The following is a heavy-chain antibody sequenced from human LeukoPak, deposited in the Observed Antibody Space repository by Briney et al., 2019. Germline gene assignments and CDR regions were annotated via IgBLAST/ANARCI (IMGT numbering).Heavy chain of an antibody. Sequence: SETLSLTCTVSGGSISSYYWSWIRQPPGKGLEWIGYIYYSESTNYNPSHKSRVTISVDTSKNQFSLKLSSVTAADTAVYYCARGGFGDYVYWGQGTLVTVSS. D-gene: IGHD4-17*01. V-gene: IGHV4-59*01. J-gene: IGHJ4*02. CDR1: GGSISSYY. CDR2: IYYSEST. CDR3: ARGGFGDYVY.